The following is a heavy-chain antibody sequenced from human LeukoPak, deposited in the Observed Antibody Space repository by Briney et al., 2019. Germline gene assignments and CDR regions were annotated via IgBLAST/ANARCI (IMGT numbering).Heavy chain of an antibody. J-gene: IGHJ4*02. V-gene: IGHV1-69*01. CDR1: XXTXXSXX. CDR2: IIPIFGTA. D-gene: IGHD5-24*01. CDR3: ARDSRRDGYIA. Sequence: SVKXSCKASXXTXXSXXISWVRQAPGQGLEWMGGIIPIFGTANYAQKFQGRVTITADESTSTAYMELSSLRSEDTAVYYCARDSRRDGYIARGQGTLVTVSS.